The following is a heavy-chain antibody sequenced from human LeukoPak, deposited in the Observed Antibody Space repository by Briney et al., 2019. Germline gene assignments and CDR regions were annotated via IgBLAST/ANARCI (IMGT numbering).Heavy chain of an antibody. D-gene: IGHD6-13*01. V-gene: IGHV3-21*01. CDR3: ARDVLIAADGVIRLDAFDI. CDR2: ISSSSSYI. J-gene: IGHJ3*02. Sequence: GGSLRLSCAASRFTFGSYDMSWVRQAPGKGLEWVSCISSSSSYIYYADSVKGRFTISRDNAKNSLYLQMNSLRAEDTAVYYCARDVLIAADGVIRLDAFDIWGQGTVVTVSS. CDR1: RFTFGSYD.